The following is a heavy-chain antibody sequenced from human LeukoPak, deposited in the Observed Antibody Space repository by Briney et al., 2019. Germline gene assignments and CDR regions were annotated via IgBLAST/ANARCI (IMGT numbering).Heavy chain of an antibody. D-gene: IGHD3-10*01. Sequence: SETLSLTCTVSGGSISSYYWSWIRQPPGKGLEWIGYIYYSGSTNYNPSLKSRVTISVDTSKNQFSLKLSSVTAADTAVYSCARDVGGWSDYWGQGTLVTVSS. V-gene: IGHV4-59*01. CDR1: GGSISSYY. J-gene: IGHJ4*02. CDR2: IYYSGST. CDR3: ARDVGGWSDY.